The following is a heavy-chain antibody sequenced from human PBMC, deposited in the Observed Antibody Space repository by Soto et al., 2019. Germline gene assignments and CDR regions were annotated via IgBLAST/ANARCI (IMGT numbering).Heavy chain of an antibody. J-gene: IGHJ5*01. CDR1: GFSLSNARMG. CDR2: IFSKDEK. V-gene: IGHV2-26*01. CDR3: ARIKEDRAIHPPELAS. D-gene: IGHD3-22*01. Sequence: QVTLKESGPVLVKPTETLTLTCTVSGFSLSNARMGVSGILQPPGKALEWLSHIFSKDEKSSSPSLKSRLTLSKETSNIQVVLTITNMDTVDTATYYCARIKEDRAIHPPELASWGQGTLVTVSS.